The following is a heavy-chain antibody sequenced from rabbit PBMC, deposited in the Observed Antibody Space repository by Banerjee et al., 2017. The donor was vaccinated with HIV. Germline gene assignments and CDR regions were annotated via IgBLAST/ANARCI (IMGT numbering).Heavy chain of an antibody. J-gene: IGHJ3*01. CDR2: IYTGSGSA. V-gene: IGHV1S43*01. CDR1: GFTFSSYW. Sequence: QQQLEESGGGLVKPGGTLTLTCKASGFTFSSYWMCWVRQAPGKGLELIACIYTGSGSAYYASWVNGRFTISRSTSLNTVDLKMTSLTAADTATYFCARVGDAGYGYAMDLWGQGTLVTVS. CDR3: ARVGDAGYGYAMDL. D-gene: IGHD6-1*01.